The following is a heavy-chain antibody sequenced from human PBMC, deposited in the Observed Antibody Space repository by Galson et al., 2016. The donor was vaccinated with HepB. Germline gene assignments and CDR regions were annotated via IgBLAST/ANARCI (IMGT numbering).Heavy chain of an antibody. V-gene: IGHV1-8*01. CDR1: GYTFTTLD. CDR3: ARGRTGYVFLS. CDR2: MSPYSGHA. Sequence: SVKVSCKASGYTFTTLDINWVRQAAGQGLEWMGWMSPYSGHAGYAQKFQGRLILTSDTSKSTAYMELSSLKFDDTAVYYCARGRTGYVFLSWGQGALVTVSS. D-gene: IGHD5-12*01. J-gene: IGHJ5*02.